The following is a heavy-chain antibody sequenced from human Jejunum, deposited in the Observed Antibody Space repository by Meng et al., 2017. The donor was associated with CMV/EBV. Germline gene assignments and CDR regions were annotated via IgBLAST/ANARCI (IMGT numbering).Heavy chain of an antibody. V-gene: IGHV3-21*01. J-gene: IGHJ4*02. CDR1: YS. CDR3: ARCPRGVVVVPASRMPPYYFDY. CDR2: ISGHGIDM. Sequence: YSKNWGCPAPRKGLQWVQSISGHGIDMFCTVSVKSRFATSRDNVKSTVYLQRNSLRAEDTTVYYCARCPRGVVVVPASRMPPYYFDYWGQGTLVTVSS. D-gene: IGHD2-2*01.